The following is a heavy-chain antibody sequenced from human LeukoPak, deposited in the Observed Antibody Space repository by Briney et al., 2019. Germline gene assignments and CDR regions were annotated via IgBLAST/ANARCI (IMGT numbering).Heavy chain of an antibody. CDR2: INHSGST. J-gene: IGHJ4*02. V-gene: IGHV4-34*01. Sequence: SETLSLTCTVSGGSISSYYWSWIRQPPGKGLEWIGEINHSGSTNYNPSLKSRVTISVDTSKNQFSLKLSSVTAADTAVYYCARKRYYYDSSGLPDYWGQGTLVTVSS. CDR3: ARKRYYYDSSGLPDY. D-gene: IGHD3-22*01. CDR1: GGSISSYY.